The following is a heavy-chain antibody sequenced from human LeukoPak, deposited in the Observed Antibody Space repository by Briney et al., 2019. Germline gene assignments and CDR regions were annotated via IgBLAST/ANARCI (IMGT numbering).Heavy chain of an antibody. CDR2: IKQDGSEK. CDR1: GFTFSSYW. D-gene: IGHD3-3*01. V-gene: IGHV3-7*01. Sequence: GGPLRLSCAASGFTFSSYWMSWVRQAPGKGLEWVANIKQDGSEKYYVDSVKGRFTIFRDNAKNSLYLQMNSLRAEDTAVYYCARDRAGREYYDFWSGQTGYFDYWGQGTLVTVSS. CDR3: ARDRAGREYYDFWSGQTGYFDY. J-gene: IGHJ4*02.